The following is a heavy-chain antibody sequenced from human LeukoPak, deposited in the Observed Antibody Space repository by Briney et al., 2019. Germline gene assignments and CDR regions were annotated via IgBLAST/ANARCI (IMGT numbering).Heavy chain of an antibody. CDR1: GFTFSSYW. Sequence: GGSLRLSCAASGFTFSSYWMSWVRQAPGKGLEWVANIKQDGSEKYYVDSVKGRFTISRDNAKNSLYLQMNSLGAEDTAVYYCARRVGGYYGTYYYYYYMDVWGKGTTVTVSS. V-gene: IGHV3-7*01. CDR2: IKQDGSEK. J-gene: IGHJ6*03. CDR3: ARRVGGYYGTYYYYYYMDV. D-gene: IGHD3-10*01.